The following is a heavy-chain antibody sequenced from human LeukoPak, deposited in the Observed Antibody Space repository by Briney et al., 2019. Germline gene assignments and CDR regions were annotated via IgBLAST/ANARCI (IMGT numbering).Heavy chain of an antibody. CDR3: HCGSGSYYNVGGYYYYGMDV. Sequence: SVKVSCKASGGTFSSYAISWVRQAPGRGLEWMGGIIPIFGTANYAQKFQGRVTITADESTSTAYMELSSLRSEDTAVYYCHCGSGSYYNVGGYYYYGMDVWGKGTTVTVSS. D-gene: IGHD3-10*01. J-gene: IGHJ6*04. V-gene: IGHV1-69*13. CDR1: GGTFSSYA. CDR2: IIPIFGTA.